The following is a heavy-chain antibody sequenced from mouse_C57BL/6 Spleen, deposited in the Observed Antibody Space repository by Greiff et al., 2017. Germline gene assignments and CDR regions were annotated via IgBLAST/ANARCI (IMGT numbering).Heavy chain of an antibody. D-gene: IGHD1-1*01. V-gene: IGHV3-6*01. J-gene: IGHJ1*03. CDR3: ARKGYYYGSSYWYFDV. Sequence: EVQLQESGPGLVKPSQSLSLTCSVTGYSITSGYYWNWIRQFPGNKLEWMGFISYDGSNNYNPSLKNRISITRETSKNQFFLKLNSVTTEDTATYYCARKGYYYGSSYWYFDVWGTGTTVTVAS. CDR2: ISYDGSN. CDR1: GYSITSGYY.